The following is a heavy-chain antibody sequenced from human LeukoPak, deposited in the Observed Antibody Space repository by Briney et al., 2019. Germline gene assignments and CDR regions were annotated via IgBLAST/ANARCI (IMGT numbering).Heavy chain of an antibody. J-gene: IGHJ4*02. D-gene: IGHD6-19*01. CDR2: INYSGTT. CDR1: GGSINSRSYY. V-gene: IGHV4-39*07. CDR3: ARYRIAVAGASGWY. Sequence: SETLSLTCTVSGGSINSRSYYWGWIRQPPGEGLEWIGTINYSGTTYYNPSLKSRVTISVDTSKNHFSLKLSSVTAADTAVYYCARYRIAVAGASGWYWGQGTLVTVSS.